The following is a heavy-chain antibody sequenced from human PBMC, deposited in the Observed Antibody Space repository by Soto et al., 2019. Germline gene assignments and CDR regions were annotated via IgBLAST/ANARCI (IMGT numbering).Heavy chain of an antibody. D-gene: IGHD2-15*01. CDR1: GGSISSSSYY. J-gene: IGHJ4*02. CDR3: ARHTPAISISDH. V-gene: IGHV4-39*01. Sequence: QLQLQESGPGLVKPSETLSLTCTVSGGSISSSSYYWGWIRHPPGKGREWIGSIYYSGSTYYNPSLKSRVTISVDTSKNQFSLKLSSVTAADTAVYYCARHTPAISISDHWGQGTLVTVSS. CDR2: IYYSGST.